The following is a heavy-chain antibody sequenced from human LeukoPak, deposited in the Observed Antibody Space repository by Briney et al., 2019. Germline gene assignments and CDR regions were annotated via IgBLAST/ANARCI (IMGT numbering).Heavy chain of an antibody. Sequence: HPGGSLRLSCAASGFTFSSYAMHWVRQAPGKGLEWVAVISYDGSNKYYADSVKGRFTISRDNSKNTLYLQMNSLRAEDTAVYYCARDLYSSGWYTRGLGIMGVFDYWGQGTLVTVSS. CDR3: ARDLYSSGWYTRGLGIMGVFDY. V-gene: IGHV3-30*04. CDR1: GFTFSSYA. D-gene: IGHD6-19*01. CDR2: ISYDGSNK. J-gene: IGHJ4*02.